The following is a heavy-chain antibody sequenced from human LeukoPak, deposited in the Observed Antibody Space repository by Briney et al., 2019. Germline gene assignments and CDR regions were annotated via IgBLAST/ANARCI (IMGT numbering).Heavy chain of an antibody. V-gene: IGHV3-20*04. CDR1: GFTFDDYG. CDR2: VNWNGGST. J-gene: IGHJ4*02. CDR3: ARAISGTYQAPFDY. Sequence: PGGSLRLSCAASGFTFDDYGMSWVRRAPGKGLEWVSGVNWNGGSTSYADSVKGRFTISRDNAKNSLYLQMNSLRAEDTALYYCARAISGTYQAPFDYWGQGTLVTVSS. D-gene: IGHD1-26*01.